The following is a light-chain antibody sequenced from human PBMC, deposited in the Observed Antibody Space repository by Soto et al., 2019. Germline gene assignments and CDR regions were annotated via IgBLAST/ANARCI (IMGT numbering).Light chain of an antibody. V-gene: IGLV2-11*01. Sequence: QSALTQPRSVSGSPGQSVTISCAGTSSDVGGYNYVSWYQQHPGKAPKLMIYDVSKRPSWVPDRFSGSKSGNTASLTISGLQAEDEAEYYCCSYVGSYTLVFGGGTKLTVL. CDR2: DVS. CDR1: SSDVGGYNY. J-gene: IGLJ3*02. CDR3: CSYVGSYTLV.